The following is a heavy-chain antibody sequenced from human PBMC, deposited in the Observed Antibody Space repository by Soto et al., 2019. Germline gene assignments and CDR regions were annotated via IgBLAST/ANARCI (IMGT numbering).Heavy chain of an antibody. CDR3: AKAIAAAGTRRGMDV. V-gene: IGHV3-23*01. CDR2: ISGSGGST. J-gene: IGHJ6*02. Sequence: EVQLLESGGGLVQPGGSLRLSCAASGFTFSSYAMSWVRQAPGKGLEWVSAISGSGGSTYYADSVKGRFTISRDNSKNTLYLQMNSLRAEDTAVYHCAKAIAAAGTRRGMDVWRQGTTVTVSS. D-gene: IGHD6-13*01. CDR1: GFTFSSYA.